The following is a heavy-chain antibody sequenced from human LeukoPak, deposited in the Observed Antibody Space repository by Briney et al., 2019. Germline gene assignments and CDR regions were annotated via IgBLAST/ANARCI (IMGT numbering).Heavy chain of an antibody. D-gene: IGHD6-13*01. CDR2: IKQDGSEK. CDR3: ARVKLAASFDY. J-gene: IGHJ4*02. Sequence: GGSLRLSCAASGFTFSSYWMSWVRQAPGKGLEWVANIKQDGSEKYYVDSVKGRFTISRDNAKNSLYLQMNSLGAEDTAVYYCARVKLAASFDYWGQGTLATVSS. CDR1: GFTFSSYW. V-gene: IGHV3-7*01.